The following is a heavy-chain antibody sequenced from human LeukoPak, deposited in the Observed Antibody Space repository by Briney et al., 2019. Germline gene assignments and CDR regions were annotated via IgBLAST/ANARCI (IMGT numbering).Heavy chain of an antibody. J-gene: IGHJ4*02. CDR1: AFSFSAYS. CDR2: IYSGGGT. D-gene: IGHD3-22*01. V-gene: IGHV3-53*01. Sequence: QPGGSLRLSCAASAFSFSAYSMNWVRQAPGKGLEWVSVIYSGGGTYYADSVKGRFTISRDNSKNTLYLQMKSLRAEDTAVYYCARTRKTYYYDRSGSPRDKPQYFDSWGLGTLVTVSS. CDR3: ARTRKTYYYDRSGSPRDKPQYFDS.